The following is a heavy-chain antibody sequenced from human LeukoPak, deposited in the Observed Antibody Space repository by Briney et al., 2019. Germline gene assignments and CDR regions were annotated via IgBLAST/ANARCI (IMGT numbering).Heavy chain of an antibody. CDR2: INWNGGST. Sequence: TGGSLTLSCAASGFTFDDYGMSWVRQAPRKGLEWVSGINWNGGSTGYADSVKGRFTISKDNAKNSLYLQMNSLRAEDTALYHCARAPVAYCGGDCYAPDDYWGQGTLVTVSS. D-gene: IGHD2-21*02. J-gene: IGHJ4*02. V-gene: IGHV3-20*01. CDR3: ARAPVAYCGGDCYAPDDY. CDR1: GFTFDDYG.